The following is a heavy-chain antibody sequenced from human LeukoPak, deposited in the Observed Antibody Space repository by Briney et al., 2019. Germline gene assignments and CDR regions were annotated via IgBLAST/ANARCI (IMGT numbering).Heavy chain of an antibody. V-gene: IGHV3-7*01. CDR2: IKEDGSEK. J-gene: IGHJ4*02. Sequence: GGSLRLSCAASGFTFSSYAMSWVRQAPGKGLEWVANIKEDGSEKHYVDSVKGRFTISRDNAKDSLYLQMNSLRAEDSAVYFCAHSGSYFDYWGQGTLVTVSS. D-gene: IGHD6-25*01. CDR3: AHSGSYFDY. CDR1: GFTFSSYA.